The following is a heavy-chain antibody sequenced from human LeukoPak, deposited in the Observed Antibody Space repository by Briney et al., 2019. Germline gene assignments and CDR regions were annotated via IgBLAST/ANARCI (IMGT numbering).Heavy chain of an antibody. CDR2: IYYSGST. V-gene: IGHV4-30-4*01. D-gene: IGHD1-26*01. Sequence: SQTLSLTCTVSGGSFSNGDYYWSWIRQPPGKGLEWIGYIYYSGSTYYNPSLKSRVTISVDTSKNQFSLKLSSVTAADTAVYYCARAGYSRGVGATTLDYWGQGTLVTVSS. CDR1: GGSFSNGDYY. J-gene: IGHJ4*02. CDR3: ARAGYSRGVGATTLDY.